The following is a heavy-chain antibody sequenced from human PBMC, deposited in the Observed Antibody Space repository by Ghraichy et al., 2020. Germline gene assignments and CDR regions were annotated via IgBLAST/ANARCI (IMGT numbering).Heavy chain of an antibody. J-gene: IGHJ4*02. CDR3: ARGITLNLFPLGVDY. V-gene: IGHV4-30-4*07. D-gene: IGHD3-16*01. Sequence: SETLSLTCAVSGGSISSGCYSWSWLRQPPGKGLEWIGVIYNSGTTSYNPSLKSRVSISGDTSTNHFSLKLSSVTAADTAVYYCARGITLNLFPLGVDYWGQGTRVTVAS. CDR1: GGSISSGCYS. CDR2: IYNSGTT.